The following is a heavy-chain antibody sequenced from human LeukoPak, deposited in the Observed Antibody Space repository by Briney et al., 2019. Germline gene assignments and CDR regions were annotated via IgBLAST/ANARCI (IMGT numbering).Heavy chain of an antibody. CDR2: ISSSGSTI. D-gene: IGHD5-18*01. J-gene: IGHJ4*02. V-gene: IGHV3-11*01. CDR1: IYTFSDYY. CDR3: ARLRESYLYYFDY. Sequence: GRTLRLSCASSIYTFSDYYMSGIRRASRQGLEVVSYISSSGSTISYAASVKGRFTTSRANANTSLYLQMNSLRAEDTAVYYCARLRESYLYYFDYWGQGTLVTVSS.